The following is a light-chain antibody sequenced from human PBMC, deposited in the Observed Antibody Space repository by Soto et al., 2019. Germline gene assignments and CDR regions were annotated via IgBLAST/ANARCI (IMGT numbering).Light chain of an antibody. Sequence: DIQMTQSPSTLSASVGDRVTITCRASQTISNWLAWYQQKPGKAPKLLIYDASSLPTGVPPRFSGSGFGTDFTLTISSLQPGDFATYYCQQYSIYPYTFGHGTALEIK. CDR1: QTISNW. CDR3: QQYSIYPYT. J-gene: IGKJ2*01. V-gene: IGKV1-5*01. CDR2: DAS.